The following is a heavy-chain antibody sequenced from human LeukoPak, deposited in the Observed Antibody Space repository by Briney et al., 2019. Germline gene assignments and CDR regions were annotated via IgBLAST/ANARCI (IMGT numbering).Heavy chain of an antibody. CDR3: ARGGWAAAGPNWFDP. CDR1: GGSISSGGYS. D-gene: IGHD6-13*01. Sequence: PSQTLSLTCAVSGGSISSGGYSWSSIRQPPGKGLEWIGYIYHSGSTYYNPSLKSRVIISVDKSKNQFSLKLSSVTAADTAVYYCARGGWAAAGPNWFDPWGQGTLVTVSS. CDR2: IYHSGST. V-gene: IGHV4-30-2*01. J-gene: IGHJ5*02.